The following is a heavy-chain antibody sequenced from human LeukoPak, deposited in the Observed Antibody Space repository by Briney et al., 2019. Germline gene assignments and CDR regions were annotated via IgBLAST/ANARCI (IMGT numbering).Heavy chain of an antibody. Sequence: SVKVSCKASGGTCSSYAISWVRQAPGQGLEWMGEIIPIFGTANYAQKFQGRVTITADEPTSTAYMELSSLRSEDTAVYYCARGEVIAAAGLDYWGQGTLVTVSS. CDR2: IIPIFGTA. J-gene: IGHJ4*02. CDR1: GGTCSSYA. CDR3: ARGEVIAAAGLDY. D-gene: IGHD6-13*01. V-gene: IGHV1-69*13.